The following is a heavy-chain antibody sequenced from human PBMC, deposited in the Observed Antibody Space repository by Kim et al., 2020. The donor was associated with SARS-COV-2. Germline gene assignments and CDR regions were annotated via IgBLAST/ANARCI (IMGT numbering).Heavy chain of an antibody. CDR3: ARGLWYYDILTGYRYDAFDI. Sequence: ASVKVSCKASGYTFTSYDINWVRQATGQGLEWMGWMNPNSGNTGYAQKFQGRVTMTRNTSISTAYMELSSLRSEDTAVYYCARGLWYYDILTGYRYDAFDIWGQGTMVTVSS. CDR2: MNPNSGNT. J-gene: IGHJ3*02. D-gene: IGHD3-9*01. CDR1: GYTFTSYD. V-gene: IGHV1-8*01.